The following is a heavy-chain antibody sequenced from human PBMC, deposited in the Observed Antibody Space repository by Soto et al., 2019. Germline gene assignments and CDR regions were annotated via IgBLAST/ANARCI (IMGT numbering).Heavy chain of an antibody. CDR3: ARSTVVTPHDY. CDR1: GYTFSNYG. D-gene: IGHD4-17*01. J-gene: IGHJ4*02. Sequence: ASVKVSCKTSGYTFSNYGITWVRQAPGQPLEWLGWISLYSDGTNYAQKFQGRVSMTRDTSTSTVYMELSSLRSEDTAVYYCARSTVVTPHDYWGQGTLVTVSS. V-gene: IGHV1-18*01. CDR2: ISLYSDGT.